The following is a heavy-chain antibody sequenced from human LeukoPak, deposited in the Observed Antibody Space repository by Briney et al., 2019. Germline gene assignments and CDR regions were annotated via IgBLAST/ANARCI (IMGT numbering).Heavy chain of an antibody. V-gene: IGHV1-2*02. D-gene: IGHD2-2*01. CDR3: ARDSCSSTSCPMGWFDP. J-gene: IGHJ5*02. CDR2: INPNSGGT. CDR1: GYTFTGYY. Sequence: ASVKVSCKASGYTFTGYYMHWVRQAPGQGLEWMGWINPNSGGTNYAQKFQGRVTITTDESTSTAYMELSSLRSEDTAVYYCARDSCSSTSCPMGWFDPWGQGTLVTVSS.